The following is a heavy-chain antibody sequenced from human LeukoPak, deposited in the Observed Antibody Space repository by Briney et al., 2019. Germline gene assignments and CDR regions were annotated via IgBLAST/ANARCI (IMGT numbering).Heavy chain of an antibody. CDR2: INCDGSSK. CDR1: GFTFSTYA. Sequence: GRPLRLSCGASGFTFSTYAMHWVRQAPGKGLEWVSVINCDGSSKSYADSVKGRFTISRDNSKNTLYLQMNSLRAEDTAVYFCAREVAGDFGDNWFDPWGQGTLVTVSS. CDR3: AREVAGDFGDNWFDP. V-gene: IGHV3-74*01. D-gene: IGHD3-10*01. J-gene: IGHJ5*01.